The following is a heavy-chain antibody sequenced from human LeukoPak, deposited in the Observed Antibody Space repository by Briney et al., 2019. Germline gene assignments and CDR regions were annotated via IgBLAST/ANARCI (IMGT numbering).Heavy chain of an antibody. CDR2: INSNGGST. CDR1: GFTFSNYA. Sequence: GGSLRLPCAASGFTFSNYAMHWVRQAPGKGLEHVSAINSNGGSTYYADSAKGRFTISRDNSKNTLYLQMSSLRAEDMAVYYCARWMAGLDYWGQGTLVTVSS. D-gene: IGHD5-12*01. V-gene: IGHV3-64*02. CDR3: ARWMAGLDY. J-gene: IGHJ4*02.